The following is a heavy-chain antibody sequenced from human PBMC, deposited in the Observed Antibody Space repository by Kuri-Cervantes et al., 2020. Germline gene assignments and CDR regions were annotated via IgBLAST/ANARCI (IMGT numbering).Heavy chain of an antibody. CDR2: INHSGST. CDR3: ARASGTWPA. Sequence: SETLSLTCTVSGGSISGYYWSWIRQPPGKGLGWIGEINHSGSTNYNPSLKSRVTISVDTSKNQFSLKLSSVTAADTAVYYCARASGTWPAWGQGTLVTVSS. V-gene: IGHV4-34*01. CDR1: GGSISGYY. J-gene: IGHJ5*02. D-gene: IGHD3-10*01.